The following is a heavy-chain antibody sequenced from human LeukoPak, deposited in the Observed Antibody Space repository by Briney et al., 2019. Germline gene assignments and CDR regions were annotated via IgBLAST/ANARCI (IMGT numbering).Heavy chain of an antibody. CDR3: AKEATMIVVVIGVYFDY. J-gene: IGHJ4*02. V-gene: IGHV3-23*01. D-gene: IGHD3-22*01. CDR1: GFTFSSYG. CDR2: ISGSGGST. Sequence: GGTLRLSCAASGFTFSSYGMRWVRQAPGKGLEWVASISGSGGSTYYADSVKGRFTISRDNSKNTLYLQMNSLRAEDAAVYYCAKEATMIVVVIGVYFDYWGQGTLVTVSS.